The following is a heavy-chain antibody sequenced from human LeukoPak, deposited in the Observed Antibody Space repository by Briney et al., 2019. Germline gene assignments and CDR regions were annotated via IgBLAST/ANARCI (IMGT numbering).Heavy chain of an antibody. CDR2: IYPGDSDT. CDR1: GSVFTSYW. D-gene: IGHD6-13*01. J-gene: IGHJ4*02. CDR3: ARHGDLYSSSWEGDY. V-gene: IGHV5-51*01. Sequence: GASLQISCKGSGSVFTSYWIGWVRQLPGKGLEWMGIIYPGDSDTRYSPPFQGQVTISADKSVSTAYLQWSSLKASDTAMYYCARHGDLYSSSWEGDYWGQGTLVTVSS.